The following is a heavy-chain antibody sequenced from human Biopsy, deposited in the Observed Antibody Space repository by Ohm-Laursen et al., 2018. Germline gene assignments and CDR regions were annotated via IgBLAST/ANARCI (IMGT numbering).Heavy chain of an antibody. Sequence: TLSLTCPVSGGSISSGGSYWSWIRQRPGKGLEWIGYIFNSANTYYNPSLKNLITISGDTSKNQFSLKLNSVTAEDTAEYYCARHLRYNDYWGQGTLVTVSS. D-gene: IGHD3-9*01. CDR2: IFNSANT. J-gene: IGHJ4*02. CDR1: GGSISSGGSY. CDR3: ARHLRYNDY. V-gene: IGHV4-31*01.